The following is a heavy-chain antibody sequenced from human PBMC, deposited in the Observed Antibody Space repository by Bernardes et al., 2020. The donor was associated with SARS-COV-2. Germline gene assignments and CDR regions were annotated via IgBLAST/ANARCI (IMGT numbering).Heavy chain of an antibody. CDR1: GYSFTSYW. J-gene: IGHJ4*02. Sequence: GESLKISCKGSGYSFTSYWIGWVRQMPGKGLEWMGIIYPGDSDTRYSPSFQGQVTISADKSISTAYLQWSSLKASDTAMYYCARSSEVYCSSTSCYSGWFDYWGQGTLVTVSS. CDR2: IYPGDSDT. V-gene: IGHV5-51*01. D-gene: IGHD2-2*02. CDR3: ARSSEVYCSSTSCYSGWFDY.